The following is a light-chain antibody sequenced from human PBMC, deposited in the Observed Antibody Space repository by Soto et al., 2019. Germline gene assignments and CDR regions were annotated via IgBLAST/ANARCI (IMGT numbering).Light chain of an antibody. CDR1: SSDIGGYNY. CDR3: SSYTGSSVV. V-gene: IGLV2-14*01. CDR2: DVS. J-gene: IGLJ2*01. Sequence: QPVLTQPASVSGSPKQSITVSCSGPSSDIGGYNYVSWYQQHPGKAPKLIIYDVSNRPSGVSNRFSGSKSGNTASLTISGLQAEDEADYYCSSYTGSSVVFGGGTKLTVL.